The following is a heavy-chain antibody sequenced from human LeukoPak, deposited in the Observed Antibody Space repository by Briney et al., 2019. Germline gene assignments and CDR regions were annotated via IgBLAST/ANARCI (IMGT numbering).Heavy chain of an antibody. CDR1: GYTFATYD. V-gene: IGHV1-18*01. CDR3: ARGGAFDI. Sequence: ASVKVSCKTSGYTFATYDISWVRQAPGQGLEWMGWVSAYNGDTIYAQSLQGRVTMTTDTSTSTAYMELRSLRSDDTAVYYCARGGAFDIWGQGTMVTVSS. J-gene: IGHJ3*02. CDR2: VSAYNGDT.